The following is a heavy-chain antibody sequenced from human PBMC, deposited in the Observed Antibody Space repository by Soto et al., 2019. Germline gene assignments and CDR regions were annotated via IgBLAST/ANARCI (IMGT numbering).Heavy chain of an antibody. D-gene: IGHD3-10*01. CDR3: ARHRPHGSGRGFDY. V-gene: IGHV4-59*08. CDR2: IYYSGST. CDR1: GGSISSYY. J-gene: IGHJ4*02. Sequence: SETLSLTCTVSGGSISSYYWSWIRQPPGKGLEWIGYIYYSGSTNYNPSLKSRVTISVDTSKNQFSLKLSSVTAADTAVYYCARHRPHGSGRGFDYWGQGTLVTVSS.